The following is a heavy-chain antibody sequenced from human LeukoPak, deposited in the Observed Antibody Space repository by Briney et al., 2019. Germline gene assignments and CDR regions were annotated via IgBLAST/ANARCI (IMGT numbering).Heavy chain of an antibody. CDR2: ISGRGDNT. CDR3: TRDAGTRLKYSFGYGDY. D-gene: IGHD5-18*01. V-gene: IGHV3-23*01. Sequence: GGSLRLSCVASGFTFNSHAMSWVRQAPGKGLEWVSVISGRGDNTFYADSVKGRFTISRDNSKNTLSLQMNSLRAEDTAVYYCTRDAGTRLKYSFGYGDYWGQGALVTVSS. J-gene: IGHJ4*02. CDR1: GFTFNSHA.